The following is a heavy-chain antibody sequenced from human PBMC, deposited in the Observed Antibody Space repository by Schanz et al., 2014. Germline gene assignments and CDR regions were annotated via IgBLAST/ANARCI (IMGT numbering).Heavy chain of an antibody. J-gene: IGHJ4*02. D-gene: IGHD1-26*01. CDR3: ARDRSNADLDY. Sequence: EVQLVESGGGLVQPGGSLRLSCAASGFTFSSYWMHWVRQVPGKGLVWVSRIKSDGSSTSYADSVKGRFTISRDNAKNSLYLEMNSLRAEDTALYYCARDRSNADLDYWRQGTLVTVSS. CDR2: IKSDGSST. CDR1: GFTFSSYW. V-gene: IGHV3-74*01.